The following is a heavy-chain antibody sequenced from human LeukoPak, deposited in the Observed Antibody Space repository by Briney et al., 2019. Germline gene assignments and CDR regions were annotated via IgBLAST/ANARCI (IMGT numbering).Heavy chain of an antibody. CDR1: GITLSNYG. J-gene: IGHJ4*02. CDR3: AKRGVVIRVILVGFHKEAYYFDS. CDR2: ISDSGGST. D-gene: IGHD3-22*01. V-gene: IGHV3-23*01. Sequence: PGGSLRLSCAVSGITLSNYGMSWVRQAPGKGLEWVAGISDSGGSTNYADSVKGRFTISRDSPKNTLYPQMTSLRAEDTAVYFCAKRGVVIRVILVGFHKEAYYFDSWGQGALVTVSS.